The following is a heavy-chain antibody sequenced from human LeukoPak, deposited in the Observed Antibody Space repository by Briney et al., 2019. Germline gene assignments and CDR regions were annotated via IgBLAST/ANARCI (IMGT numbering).Heavy chain of an antibody. CDR3: ARQGGIAVAGTNYFDY. D-gene: IGHD6-19*01. CDR2: IYPGDSDT. J-gene: IGHJ4*02. V-gene: IGHV5-51*01. Sequence: GESLKISCKVSGYSFPSYWITWVRQVPGKGLEWMGIIYPGDSDTRYSPSFQGQVTISVDKSISTAYLQWSSLKASDTAMYYCARQGGIAVAGTNYFDYWGQGTLVTVSS. CDR1: GYSFPSYW.